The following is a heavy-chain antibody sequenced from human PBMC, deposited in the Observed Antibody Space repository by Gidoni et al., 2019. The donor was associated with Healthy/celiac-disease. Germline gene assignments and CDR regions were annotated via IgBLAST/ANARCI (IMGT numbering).Heavy chain of an antibody. V-gene: IGHV1-46*03. CDR3: ARGVTTGYYYYGMDV. Sequence: QVQLVQSGAEVKKPGASVKVSCKASGSTFTSYYMHWVRQPPGQGLEWMGIINPSGGSTSDAQKFQGRVTMTRDTSTSTVYMELSSLRSEDTAVYYCARGVTTGYYYYGMDVWGQGTTVTVSS. CDR1: GSTFTSYY. J-gene: IGHJ6*02. CDR2: INPSGGST. D-gene: IGHD4-4*01.